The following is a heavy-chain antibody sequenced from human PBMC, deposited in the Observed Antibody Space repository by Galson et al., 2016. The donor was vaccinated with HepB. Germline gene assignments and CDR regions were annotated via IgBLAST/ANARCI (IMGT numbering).Heavy chain of an antibody. J-gene: IGHJ3*02. V-gene: IGHV1-2*02. Sequence: SVKVSCKASGYTFAGYYMHWVRQAPGQGLEWMGWINPISGATNSVQKFQGRVTLTRDTSISTAYTELSRLRSDDTAVYYCAREPRVNGEDSFDIWGQGTMVTVSS. CDR3: AREPRVNGEDSFDI. D-gene: IGHD3-10*01. CDR2: INPISGAT. CDR1: GYTFAGYY.